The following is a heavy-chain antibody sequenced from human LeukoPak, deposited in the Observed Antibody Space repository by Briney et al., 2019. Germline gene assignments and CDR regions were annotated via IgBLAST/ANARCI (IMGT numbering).Heavy chain of an antibody. J-gene: IGHJ5*02. CDR2: RNPNSGNT. V-gene: IGHV1-8*01. Sequence: ASVKVSCKASRYTFTSYDISWVRQATGQGLGWVGWRNPNSGNTGYAQKFQGRVTMTRNTSIRTAYMELSSLRSEDTAVYYCVRRNYGSPRWFDPWGQGTLVTVSS. CDR1: RYTFTSYD. CDR3: VRRNYGSPRWFDP. D-gene: IGHD5-24*01.